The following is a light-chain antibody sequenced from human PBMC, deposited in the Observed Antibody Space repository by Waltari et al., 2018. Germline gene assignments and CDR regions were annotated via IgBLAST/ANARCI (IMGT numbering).Light chain of an antibody. CDR1: SSNIGSNY. V-gene: IGLV1-47*01. Sequence: QSVLTQPPSASGTPGQRVSFSCFGSSSNIGSNYVFCYQQFPGTAPKLLIYRDDQRPSGVPDRFSASKGGTSAALVISAVRSEDEADYYCAAWDGSLSGRLFGGGTRLTVL. CDR2: RDD. J-gene: IGLJ3*02. CDR3: AAWDGSLSGRL.